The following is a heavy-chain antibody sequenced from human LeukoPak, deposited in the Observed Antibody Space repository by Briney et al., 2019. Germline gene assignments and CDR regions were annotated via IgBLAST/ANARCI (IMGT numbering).Heavy chain of an antibody. V-gene: IGHV3-74*01. CDR2: INSDGSWT. CDR1: GFTVSSNY. CDR3: VSFYEAY. D-gene: IGHD2/OR15-2a*01. J-gene: IGHJ4*02. Sequence: GGSLRLSCAASGFTVSSNYMSWVRQAPGKGLVWVSHINSDGSWTSYADSVKGRFTISKDNAKNTVYLQMNNLRAEDTAVYYCVSFYEAYWGRGTLVTVSS.